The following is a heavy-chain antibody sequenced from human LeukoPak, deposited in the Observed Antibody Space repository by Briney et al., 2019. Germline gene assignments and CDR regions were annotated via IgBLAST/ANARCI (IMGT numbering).Heavy chain of an antibody. CDR2: ISYDGSNK. V-gene: IGHV3-30-3*02. D-gene: IGHD4-17*01. CDR1: GFTFSSYA. J-gene: IGHJ4*02. CDR3: AKYAPPTTALTRFFDD. Sequence: PGRSLRLSCAASGFTFSSYAMHWVRQAPGKGLEWVAVISYDGSNKYYADSVKGRFSISRDSSKNTLYLQMNSLRVEDTAVYYCAKYAPPTTALTRFFDDWGQGTLVTVSS.